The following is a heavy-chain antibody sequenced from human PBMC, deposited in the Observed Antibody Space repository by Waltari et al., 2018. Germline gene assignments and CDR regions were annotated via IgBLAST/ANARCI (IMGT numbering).Heavy chain of an antibody. V-gene: IGHV3-23*01. CDR2: ISGSSSST. CDR1: GFTFGNSA. D-gene: IGHD3-16*02. J-gene: IGHJ3*02. Sequence: EVQLLESGGGLVQPGGSLRLSCAGSGFTFGNSALSWVRQAPGKGLGWISGISGSSSSTYYADSVKGRFTISRDNSKNTLYLQMNSLRVEDTAVYFCAKVEGGIVTRYYALDIWGQGTMVTVSS. CDR3: AKVEGGIVTRYYALDI.